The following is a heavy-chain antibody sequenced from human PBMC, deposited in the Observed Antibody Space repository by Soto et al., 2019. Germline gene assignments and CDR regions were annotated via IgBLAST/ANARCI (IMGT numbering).Heavy chain of an antibody. CDR1: GGSISSYY. CDR3: ASQPYDSTGYYYGA. D-gene: IGHD3-22*01. J-gene: IGHJ5*02. V-gene: IGHV4-59*08. Sequence: SETLSLTCTVSGGSISSYYRSWIRQPPGKGLEWIGYIYYSGSTNYNPSLKSRVTISVDTPKNHFSLKLTSVTAADTAMYYCASQPYDSTGYYYGAWGQGTLVTVSS. CDR2: IYYSGST.